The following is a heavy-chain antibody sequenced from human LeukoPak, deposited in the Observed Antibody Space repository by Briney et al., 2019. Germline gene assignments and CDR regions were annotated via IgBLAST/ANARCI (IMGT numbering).Heavy chain of an antibody. CDR1: GDSISSLY. V-gene: IGHV4-4*07. CDR2: IYSSGST. D-gene: IGHD2-21*02. J-gene: IGHJ4*02. Sequence: SETLSLTCSVSGDSISSLYWSWVRQPAGEGLEWIGRIYSSGSTNYNPSLKSRVIMSVDTSKNQFSLKLSSVTAADTAVYYCARVGRKYCYGGACFNPLDYWGQGILVTVS. CDR3: ARVGRKYCYGGACFNPLDY.